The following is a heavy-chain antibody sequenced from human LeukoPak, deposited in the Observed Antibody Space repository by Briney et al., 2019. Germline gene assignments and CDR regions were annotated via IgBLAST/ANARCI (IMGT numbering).Heavy chain of an antibody. CDR2: IWYDGSNK. D-gene: IGHD5-18*01. V-gene: IGHV3-30*02. CDR3: AKDRGYSHGFDY. CDR1: GFTFSSYG. J-gene: IGHJ4*02. Sequence: GGSLRLSCAASGFTFSSYGMHWVRQAPGKGLEWVAVIWYDGSNKYYADSVKGRFTISRDNSKNTLYLQMNSLRAEDTAVYYCAKDRGYSHGFDYWGQGTLLTVSS.